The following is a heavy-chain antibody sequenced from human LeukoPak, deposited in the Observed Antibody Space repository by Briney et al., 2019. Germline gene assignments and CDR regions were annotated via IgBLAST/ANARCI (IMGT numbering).Heavy chain of an antibody. V-gene: IGHV3-30*02. CDR1: GFTFSSYG. J-gene: IGHJ5*02. D-gene: IGHD2-15*01. CDR2: IRYDGSNK. Sequence: PGGSLRLSCAASGFTFSSYGMHWVRQAPGKGLEWVAFIRYDGSNKYYADSVEGRFTISRDNSKNTLYLQMNSLRAEDTAVYYCARGLPDVVPEVNWFDPWGQGTLVTVSS. CDR3: ARGLPDVVPEVNWFDP.